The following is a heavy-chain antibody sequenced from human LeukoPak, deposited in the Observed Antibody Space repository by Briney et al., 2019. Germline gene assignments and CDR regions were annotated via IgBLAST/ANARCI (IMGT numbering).Heavy chain of an antibody. CDR2: IYHSGST. CDR1: GGSISSSNW. CDR3: ARADVATVTLDY. Sequence: SETLSLTCAVSGGSISSSNWWSWVRQPPGKGLGWIGEIYHSGSTNYSPSLKSRVTISVDKSKNQFSLKLSSVTAADTAVYYCARADVATVTLDYWGQGTLVTVSS. J-gene: IGHJ4*02. D-gene: IGHD4-17*01. V-gene: IGHV4-4*02.